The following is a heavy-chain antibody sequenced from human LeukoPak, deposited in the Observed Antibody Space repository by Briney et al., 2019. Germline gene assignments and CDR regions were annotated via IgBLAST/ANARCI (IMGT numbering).Heavy chain of an antibody. D-gene: IGHD4-17*01. V-gene: IGHV1-2*02. J-gene: IGHJ3*02. CDR3: ARHDYYGDYGENAFDI. Sequence: ASVKVSCKASGYTFTLHYIHWVRQAPGQGLEWVGWINPSSGGTNFAQKFQGRVTLTRDTSINTAYMDLNRLRSDDTAVYYCARHDYYGDYGENAFDIWGQGTMVTVSS. CDR1: GYTFTLHY. CDR2: INPSSGGT.